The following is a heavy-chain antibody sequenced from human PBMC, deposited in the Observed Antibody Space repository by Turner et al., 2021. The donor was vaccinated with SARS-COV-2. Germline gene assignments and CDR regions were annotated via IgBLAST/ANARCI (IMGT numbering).Heavy chain of an antibody. CDR2: ISGSGGST. Sequence: EVQLLESGGGLVQPGGSLRLSCPAAGFTFCSYAMSWARQAPGKGLEWVSVISGSGGSTYYADSVKGRFTISRDNSKNTLYLQMNSLRAEDTAVYYCAKDLDYVWGSYRSTEYFQHWGQGTLVTVSS. D-gene: IGHD3-16*02. CDR3: AKDLDYVWGSYRSTEYFQH. CDR1: GFTFCSYA. V-gene: IGHV3-23*01. J-gene: IGHJ1*01.